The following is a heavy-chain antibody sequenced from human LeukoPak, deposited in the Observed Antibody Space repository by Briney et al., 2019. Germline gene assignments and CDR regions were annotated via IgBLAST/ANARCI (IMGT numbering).Heavy chain of an antibody. J-gene: IGHJ4*02. CDR2: IKQDGGEK. CDR1: EFTFSSYW. Sequence: GGSLRLSCAASEFTFSSYWMSWVRQAPGKGLEWVANIKQDGGEKYYLDSVKGRFTVSRDNAKSSLYLQMNSLRAEDTAVYYCARLGARQILEYWGQGTLVTVSS. CDR3: ARLGARQILEY. D-gene: IGHD4-17*01. V-gene: IGHV3-7*01.